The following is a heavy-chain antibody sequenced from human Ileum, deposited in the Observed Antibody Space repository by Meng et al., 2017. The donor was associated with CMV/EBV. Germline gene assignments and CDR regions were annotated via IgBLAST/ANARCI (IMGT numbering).Heavy chain of an antibody. J-gene: IGHJ4*02. CDR1: EFIFSSFG. CDR2: ITYDGTNQ. D-gene: IGHD3-10*01. Sequence: GGSLRLSCTASEFIFSSFGMHWVRQAPGKGLEWVAFITYDGTNQIYADSVKGRFTISRDNPENTLYLQMSSLRSDDTAVYYCGKSNYGSHSYYPIPDYWGQGTVVTVSS. V-gene: IGHV3-30*02. CDR3: GKSNYGSHSYYPIPDY.